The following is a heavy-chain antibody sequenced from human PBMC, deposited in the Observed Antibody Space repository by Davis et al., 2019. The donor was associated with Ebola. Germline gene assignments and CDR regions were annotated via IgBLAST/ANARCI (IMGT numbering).Heavy chain of an antibody. CDR3: ARRSGTFDY. J-gene: IGHJ4*02. CDR1: GGSISSSSYY. V-gene: IGHV3-11*04. D-gene: IGHD1-26*01. Sequence: PGGSLRLSCTVSGGSISSSSYYWGWIRQPPGKGLEWVSYISSSGSTIYYADSVKGRFTISRDNAKNSLYLQMNSLRAEDTAVYYCARRSGTFDYWGQGTLVTVSS. CDR2: ISSSGSTI.